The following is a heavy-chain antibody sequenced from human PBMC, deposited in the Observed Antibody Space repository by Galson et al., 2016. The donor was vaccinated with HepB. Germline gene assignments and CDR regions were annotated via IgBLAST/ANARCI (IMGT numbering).Heavy chain of an antibody. CDR3: AIRPRGGFLSHGLDV. J-gene: IGHJ6*02. V-gene: IGHV1-8*01. CDR2: MNPSTGNT. D-gene: IGHD6-25*01. CDR1: AYTFALYD. Sequence: SVKVSCKASAYTFALYDINWIRQASGQGLEWMGWMNPSTGNTGYAQKFQDRVTMTRSTSMNTAYMDLSSLRSEDTGTYFGAIRPRGGFLSHGLDVWGQGTPVTVSS.